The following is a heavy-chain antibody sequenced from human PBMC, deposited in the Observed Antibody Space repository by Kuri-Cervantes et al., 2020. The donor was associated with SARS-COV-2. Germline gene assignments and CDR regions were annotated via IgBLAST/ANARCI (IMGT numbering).Heavy chain of an antibody. D-gene: IGHD4-11*01. Sequence: SCAASGFTFSGSAMHWVRQASGKGLEWVAVISYDVSNKYYADSVKGRFTISRDNSKNTLYLQMNSLRAEDTAVYYCAHQEYKNSNFVRVFDHWGQGTLVTVSS. CDR2: ISYDVSNK. CDR3: AHQEYKNSNFVRVFDH. CDR1: GFTFSGSA. V-gene: IGHV3-30-3*01. J-gene: IGHJ4*02.